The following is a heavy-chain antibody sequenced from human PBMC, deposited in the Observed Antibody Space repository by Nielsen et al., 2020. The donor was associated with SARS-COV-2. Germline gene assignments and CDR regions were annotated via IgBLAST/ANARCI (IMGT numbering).Heavy chain of an antibody. D-gene: IGHD2-2*02. Sequence: WVRQAPGQGLEWMGRINPNSGGTNYAQKFQGRVTMTRDTSISTAYMELSRLRSDDTAVYYCAREGDIVVVPAAIAGYYYGMDVWGQGTTVTVSS. CDR3: AREGDIVVVPAAIAGYYYGMDV. V-gene: IGHV1-2*06. J-gene: IGHJ6*02. CDR2: INPNSGGT.